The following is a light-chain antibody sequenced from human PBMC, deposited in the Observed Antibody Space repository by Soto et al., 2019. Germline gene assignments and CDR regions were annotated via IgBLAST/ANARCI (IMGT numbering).Light chain of an antibody. CDR2: EVD. CDR3: SSYSTTITGV. Sequence: QPALTQPASASGSPGQSITISCTGSNNDIGAYDYVSWYQQPPLQAPNLLIYEVDNRPSGISDRFSGSKSGRTASLTSSRLQSEDEGEYFCSSYSTTITGVFGGGTQLTVL. CDR1: NNDIGAYDY. J-gene: IGLJ3*02. V-gene: IGLV2-14*01.